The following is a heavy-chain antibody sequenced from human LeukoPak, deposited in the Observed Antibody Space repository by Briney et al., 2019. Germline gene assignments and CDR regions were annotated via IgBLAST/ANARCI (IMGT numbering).Heavy chain of an antibody. V-gene: IGHV1-2*02. CDR3: ASLGGSGTTSNLPTDAFDI. CDR1: GYTFTGYY. D-gene: IGHD3-3*01. CDR2: INPNSGGT. J-gene: IGHJ3*02. Sequence: AAVKVSCKASGYTFTGYYMHWVRQAPGQGLEWMGWINPNSGGTNYAQKFQGRVTMTRDTSISTAYMELSRLRSDDTAVYYCASLGGSGTTSNLPTDAFDIWGQGTMVTVSS.